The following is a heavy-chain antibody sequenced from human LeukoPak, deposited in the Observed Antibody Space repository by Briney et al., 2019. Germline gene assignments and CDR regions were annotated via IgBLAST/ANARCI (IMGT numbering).Heavy chain of an antibody. CDR2: IYHSGST. J-gene: IGHJ4*02. Sequence: PSGTLSLTCAVSGGSISSSNWWSWVRQPPGKGLEWIGEIYHSGSTNYNPSLKSRVTISVDTSKNQFSLKLSSVTAADTAVYYCARRGYDYVWGSYRYRIGYFDYWGQGTLVTVSS. V-gene: IGHV4-4*02. CDR1: GGSISSSNW. CDR3: ARRGYDYVWGSYRYRIGYFDY. D-gene: IGHD3-16*02.